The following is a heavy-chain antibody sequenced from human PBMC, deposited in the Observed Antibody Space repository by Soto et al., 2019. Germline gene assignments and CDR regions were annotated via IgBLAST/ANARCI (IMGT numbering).Heavy chain of an antibody. V-gene: IGHV1-8*01. CDR1: GYTFTSYD. CDR2: TNPNSGNT. Sequence: QVQLVQSGAEVKKPGASVKVSCKASGYTFTSYDINWVRQATGQGLEWMGWTNPNSGNTGYAQKFQGRITMTXXPXIXXAYVELSSLRSEYTAVYYCARGASIGVRKGDWFDPWGQGTLVTVAS. J-gene: IGHJ5*02. CDR3: ARGASIGVRKGDWFDP. D-gene: IGHD3-16*01.